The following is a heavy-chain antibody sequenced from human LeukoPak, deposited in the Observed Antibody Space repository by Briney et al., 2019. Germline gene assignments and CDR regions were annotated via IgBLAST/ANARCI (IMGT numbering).Heavy chain of an antibody. J-gene: IGHJ4*02. CDR1: GYTLTELS. V-gene: IGHV1-24*01. CDR3: ARETPSRYFDY. CDR2: FDPEDGET. D-gene: IGHD4-23*01. Sequence: GASVKVSCKVSGYTLTELSMHWVRQAPGKGLEWMGGFDPEDGETIYAQKFQGRISMTRNTSISTAYMELSSLRSEDTAVYYCARETPSRYFDYWGQGTLVTVSS.